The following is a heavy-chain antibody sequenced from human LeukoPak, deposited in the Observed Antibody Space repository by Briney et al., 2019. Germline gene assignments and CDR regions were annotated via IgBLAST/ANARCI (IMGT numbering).Heavy chain of an antibody. CDR1: GGSFSGYY. Sequence: PSGTLSLTCAVYGGSFSGYYWSWIRQPPGKGLEWIGEINHSGSTNYNPSLKSRVTISVDTSKNQFSLKLSSVTAADTAVYYCARGFPIAAAGRFDYWGQGTLVTVSS. CDR3: ARGFPIAAAGRFDY. D-gene: IGHD6-13*01. J-gene: IGHJ4*02. V-gene: IGHV4-34*01. CDR2: INHSGST.